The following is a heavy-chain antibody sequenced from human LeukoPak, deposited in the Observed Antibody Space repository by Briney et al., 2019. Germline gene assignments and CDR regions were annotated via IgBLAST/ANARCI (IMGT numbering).Heavy chain of an antibody. J-gene: IGHJ5*02. CDR3: VSQWFGELKVNWFDP. CDR2: IIPIFGTA. Sequence: SVKVSCKAFGGTFSSYAISWVRQAPGQGPEWMGGIIPIFGTANYAQKFQGRVTITTDESTSTAYMELSSLRSEDTAVYYCVSQWFGELKVNWFDPWGQGTLVTVSS. D-gene: IGHD3-10*01. V-gene: IGHV1-69*05. CDR1: GGTFSSYA.